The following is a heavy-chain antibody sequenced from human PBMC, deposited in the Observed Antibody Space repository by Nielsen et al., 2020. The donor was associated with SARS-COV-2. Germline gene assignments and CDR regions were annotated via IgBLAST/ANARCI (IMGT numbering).Heavy chain of an antibody. CDR2: IYIGGST. V-gene: IGHV3-53*01. CDR1: GFTVSSNY. Sequence: GGSLRLSCAASGFTVSSNYMSWVRQAPGKGLEWVSVIYIGGSTYYADSVKGRFTISRDNSKNTVYLQMNSLRAEDTAVYYCARGGGDTPFDYWGQGTLVTVSS. J-gene: IGHJ4*02. D-gene: IGHD3-10*01. CDR3: ARGGGDTPFDY.